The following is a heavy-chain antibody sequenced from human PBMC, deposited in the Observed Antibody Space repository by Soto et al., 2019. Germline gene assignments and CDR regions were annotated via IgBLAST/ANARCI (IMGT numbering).Heavy chain of an antibody. V-gene: IGHV1-8*01. Sequence: GASVKVSCKASGYTFTSYDINWVRQATGQGLEWMGWMNPNSGNTGYAQKFQGRVTMTRNTSISTAYMELSSLRSEDTAVYYCARPAMDRRVIAYSSQRTLVTVSS. J-gene: IGHJ4*02. CDR3: ARPAMDRRVIAY. D-gene: IGHD3-10*01. CDR1: GYTFTSYD. CDR2: MNPNSGNT.